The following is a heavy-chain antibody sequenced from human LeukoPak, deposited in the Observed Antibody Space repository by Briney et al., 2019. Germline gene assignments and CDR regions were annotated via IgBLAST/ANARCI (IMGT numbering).Heavy chain of an antibody. D-gene: IGHD6-25*01. CDR3: ARYLAAGYFDL. J-gene: IGHJ2*01. CDR1: GGSIVSYY. Sequence: SETLSLTCTVSGGSIVSYYWSWIRQPPGKGLEWIGYIYYTGSTNYNPSLKSRVTILVDTSKNQFSLKLSSVTAADTAVYYCARYLAAGYFDLWGRGTLVTVSS. V-gene: IGHV4-59*08. CDR2: IYYTGST.